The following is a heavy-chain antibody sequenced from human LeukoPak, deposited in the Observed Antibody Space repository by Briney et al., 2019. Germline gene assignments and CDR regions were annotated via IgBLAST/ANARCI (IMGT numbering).Heavy chain of an antibody. CDR3: ARDPLSSNTAMVWEDY. V-gene: IGHV4-38-2*02. D-gene: IGHD5-18*01. CDR1: GHSLSSGYY. CDR2: IYHSGST. Sequence: SETLSLTCTVSGHSLSSGYYWGWIRPPPGEGLEWMVSIYHSGSTYYNPSLKSRVTISVDTSKNQFSLKLSSVTAADTAVYYCARDPLSSNTAMVWEDYWGQGTLVTVSS. J-gene: IGHJ4*02.